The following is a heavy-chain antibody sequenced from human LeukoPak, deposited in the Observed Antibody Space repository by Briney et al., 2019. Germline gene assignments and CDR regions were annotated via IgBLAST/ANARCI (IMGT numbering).Heavy chain of an antibody. Sequence: SETLPLTCTVSGSMYNYYWSWIRQPPGKGLEWIGYIHYSGSTNYNPSLKSRVTMSLDTSKNQVSLKLNSVTAADTAVYYCARHISSGGTYAHFDYWGQGTLVTVSS. CDR2: IHYSGST. CDR1: GSMYNYY. CDR3: ARHISSGGTYAHFDY. V-gene: IGHV4-59*08. D-gene: IGHD1-26*01. J-gene: IGHJ4*02.